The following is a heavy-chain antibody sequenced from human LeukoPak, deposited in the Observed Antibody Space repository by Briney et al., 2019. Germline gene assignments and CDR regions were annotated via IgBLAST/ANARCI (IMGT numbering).Heavy chain of an antibody. CDR2: ISAYNGNT. J-gene: IGHJ4*02. V-gene: IGHV1-18*01. Sequence: AAVKVSCKASGCTLTSYGISWVGQAPGQGLEWMGWISAYNGNTNYAQKLQGRVTMTQDTSTSTAYMELRSLRSDDTAVYYCARELLRGAFDYWGQGTLVTVSS. D-gene: IGHD1-26*01. CDR3: ARELLRGAFDY. CDR1: GCTLTSYG.